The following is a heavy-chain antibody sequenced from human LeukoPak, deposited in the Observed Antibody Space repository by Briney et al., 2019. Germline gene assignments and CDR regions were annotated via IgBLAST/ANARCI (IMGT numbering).Heavy chain of an antibody. D-gene: IGHD3-9*01. CDR3: ASRLRYFDWLYQPPSYYFDY. J-gene: IGHJ4*02. Sequence: SETLSLTCTVSGYSISSGYYWGWIRQPPGKGLEWIGSIYHSGSTYYNPSLKSRVTISVDTSKNQFSLKLGSVTAADTAVYYCASRLRYFDWLYQPPSYYFDYWGQGTLVTVSS. V-gene: IGHV4-38-2*02. CDR1: GYSISSGYY. CDR2: IYHSGST.